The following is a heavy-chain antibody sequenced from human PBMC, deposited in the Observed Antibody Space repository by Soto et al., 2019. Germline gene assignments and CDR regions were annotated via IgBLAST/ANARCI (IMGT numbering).Heavy chain of an antibody. J-gene: IGHJ4*02. CDR2: IFYNGGT. D-gene: IGHD1-1*01. Sequence: SETLSLTCTVSGGSVSTYYWSWIRLSPGKGLQWIGYIFYNGGTAYNPSLKSRVTMSPDMSKKQFSLKLTSVTAADTAAYYCARVQLVPKAIDYWGQGTLLTVSS. V-gene: IGHV4-59*02. CDR3: ARVQLVPKAIDY. CDR1: GGSVSTYY.